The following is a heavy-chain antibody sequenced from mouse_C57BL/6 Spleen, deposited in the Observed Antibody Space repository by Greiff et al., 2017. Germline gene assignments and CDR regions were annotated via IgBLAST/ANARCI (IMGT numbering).Heavy chain of an antibody. V-gene: IGHV1-26*01. J-gene: IGHJ1*03. CDR1: GYTFTDYY. D-gene: IGHD4-1*01. Sequence: VQLKESGPELVKPGASVKISCKASGYTFTDYYMNWVKQSHGKSLEWIGDINPYNGGTSYNQKFKGKATLTVDKSSSTAYMELRSLTSEDSAVYYCARHWDWYFDVWGTGTTVTVSS. CDR3: ARHWDWYFDV. CDR2: INPYNGGT.